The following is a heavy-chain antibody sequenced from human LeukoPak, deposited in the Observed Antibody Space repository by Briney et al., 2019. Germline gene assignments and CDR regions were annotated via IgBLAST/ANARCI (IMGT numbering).Heavy chain of an antibody. CDR1: GFTFSNYG. J-gene: IGHJ5*02. CDR2: IRYDGTNQ. CDR3: VKDVTNWFDL. Sequence: GRSLRLSCAASGFTFSNYGMDWVRQAPGKGLEWVTFIRYDGTNQQYVDSVKGRFTISRDNSKNTLYLQMNSLRVEDTAVYYCVKDVTNWFDLWGQGNLVTVSS. V-gene: IGHV3-30*02. D-gene: IGHD2-21*02.